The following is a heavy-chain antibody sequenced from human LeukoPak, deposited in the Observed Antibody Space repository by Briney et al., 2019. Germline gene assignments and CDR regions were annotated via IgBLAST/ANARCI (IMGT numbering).Heavy chain of an antibody. CDR1: GGSFSGYY. V-gene: IGHV4-34*01. J-gene: IGHJ5*02. CDR2: INHSGST. D-gene: IGHD2-2*01. Sequence: SETLSLTCAVYGGSFSGYYWIWIRQPPGKGLEWIGEINHSGSTNYNPSLKSRVTISVDTSKNQFPLKLSSVTAADTAVYYCARIGSTSYYLKDWFDPWGQGTLVTVSS. CDR3: ARIGSTSYYLKDWFDP.